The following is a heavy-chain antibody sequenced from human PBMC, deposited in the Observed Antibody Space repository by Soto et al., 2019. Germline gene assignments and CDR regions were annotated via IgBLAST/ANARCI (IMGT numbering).Heavy chain of an antibody. J-gene: IGHJ4*02. Sequence: SETLSLTCAVSGYSISSGYYWGWIRQPPGKGLEWIGSIYHSGSTYYNPSLKSRVTISVDTSKNQFSLKLSSVTAADTAVYYCAGPYDSSGYYYFDYWGQGTLVTVSS. CDR2: IYHSGST. V-gene: IGHV4-38-2*01. D-gene: IGHD3-22*01. CDR1: GYSISSGYY. CDR3: AGPYDSSGYYYFDY.